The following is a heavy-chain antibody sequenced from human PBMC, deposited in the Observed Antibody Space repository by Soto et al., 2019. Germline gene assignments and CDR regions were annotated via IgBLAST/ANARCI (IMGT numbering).Heavy chain of an antibody. CDR3: AEPLSVTTSVESVYYSDS. Sequence: PGRSLRLSCAAPGFTFNNYPMSWVRQAPGKVLKCVSTISGRGGSTYYAGSVKGRFTIYRDNSKNALYLQMHILGAEDSAVYFCAEPLSVTTSVESVYYSDSWGRGTLVTVSS. CDR2: ISGRGGST. V-gene: IGHV3-23*01. D-gene: IGHD4-17*01. CDR1: GFTFNNYP. J-gene: IGHJ4*01.